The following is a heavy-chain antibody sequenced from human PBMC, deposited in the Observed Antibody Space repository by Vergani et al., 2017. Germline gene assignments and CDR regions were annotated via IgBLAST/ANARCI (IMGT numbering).Heavy chain of an antibody. Sequence: QVQLVQYGAEVKKPGASVKVSCLVSGYTLSELYMLWVRQDPGKGLEWMGGFDPEDGETIYEQEFQGRVTMTEDTSTDTAYMELSSLRSEDTAVYYCATGNAVFGVVSYDYWGQGSLVTVSS. CDR1: GYTLSELY. V-gene: IGHV1-24*01. D-gene: IGHD3-3*01. CDR2: FDPEDGET. CDR3: ATGNAVFGVVSYDY. J-gene: IGHJ4*02.